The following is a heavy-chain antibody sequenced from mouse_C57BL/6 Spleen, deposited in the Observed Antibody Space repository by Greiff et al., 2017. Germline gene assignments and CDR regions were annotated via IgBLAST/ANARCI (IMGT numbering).Heavy chain of an antibody. CDR1: GYTFTSYW. J-gene: IGHJ4*01. V-gene: IGHV1-69*01. D-gene: IGHD1-1*01. CDR2: IDPSDSYT. Sequence: QVQLQQPGAELVMPGASVKLSCKASGYTFTSYWMHWVKQRPGQGLEWIGEIDPSDSYTNYNQKFKGKSTLTVDKSSSTAYMQLSSLTSEDSAVYYCARIPTSYGSSYYAMDYWGQGTSVTVSS. CDR3: ARIPTSYGSSYYAMDY.